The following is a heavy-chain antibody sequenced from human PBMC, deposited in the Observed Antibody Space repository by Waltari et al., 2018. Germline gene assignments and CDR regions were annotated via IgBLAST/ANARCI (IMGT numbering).Heavy chain of an antibody. V-gene: IGHV1-8*01. J-gene: IGHJ4*02. D-gene: IGHD3-10*01. Sequence: QVQLVQSGAEVKKPGASVKVSCRASGYTFTSYDIKWVRQATGQGLEWMGWMNPNSGNTDYAQKFQGRVTITRNTSISTAYMELSSLRSEDTAVYYCARGYPFSFYGSGTYYNVYDYWGQGTLVTVSS. CDR2: MNPNSGNT. CDR1: GYTFTSYD. CDR3: ARGYPFSFYGSGTYYNVYDY.